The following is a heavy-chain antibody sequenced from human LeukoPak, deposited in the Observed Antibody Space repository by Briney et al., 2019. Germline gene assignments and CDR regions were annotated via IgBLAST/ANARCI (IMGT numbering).Heavy chain of an antibody. CDR2: IYYTGST. CDR3: ARGPLWSGSSNWFDP. J-gene: IGHJ5*02. Sequence: SETLSLTCTVSGGSISSYYWNWIRQPPGKGLEWIGYIYYTGSTNYNPSLKSRVTISVDTSKNHFSLKLSSVTAADTAVYYCARGPLWSGSSNWFDPWGQGTLVTVSS. D-gene: IGHD3-3*01. CDR1: GGSISSYY. V-gene: IGHV4-59*01.